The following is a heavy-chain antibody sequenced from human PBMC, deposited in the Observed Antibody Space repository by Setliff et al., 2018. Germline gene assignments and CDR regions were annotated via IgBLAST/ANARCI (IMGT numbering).Heavy chain of an antibody. CDR3: ASSSGSSSNDAFDI. V-gene: IGHV5-51*01. CDR2: IYPGDSDT. CDR1: GYRFSSHW. D-gene: IGHD1-26*01. J-gene: IGHJ3*02. Sequence: PGESLKISCKGSGYRFSSHWIGWVRQMPGKGLEWMGIIYPGDSDTRCSPSFQGQVTISADKSISTAYLQWSSLKASDTAMYYCASSSGSSSNDAFDIWGQGTTVTVSS.